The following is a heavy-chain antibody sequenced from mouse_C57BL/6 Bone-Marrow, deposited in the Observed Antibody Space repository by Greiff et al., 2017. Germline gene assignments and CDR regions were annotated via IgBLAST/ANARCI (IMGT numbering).Heavy chain of an antibody. Sequence: EVKLMESGPVLVKPGASVKMSCKASGYTFPDYYLNWVKQSHGKSLEWIGVINPYNGGTSYNQKFKGKATLTVDKSSSTAYMELNSLTSEDSAVYYCAGPYDYFDYWGQGTTLTVSS. CDR3: AGPYDYFDY. D-gene: IGHD6-5*01. CDR2: INPYNGGT. J-gene: IGHJ2*01. V-gene: IGHV1-19*01. CDR1: GYTFPDYY.